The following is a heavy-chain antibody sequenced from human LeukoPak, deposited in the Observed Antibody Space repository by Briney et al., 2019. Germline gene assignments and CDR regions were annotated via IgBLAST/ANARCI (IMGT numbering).Heavy chain of an antibody. D-gene: IGHD3-22*01. CDR1: GFTVSSNY. V-gene: IGHV3-66*02. CDR3: ARDQFTRGLYYDSSGGFDY. J-gene: IGHJ4*02. CDR2: IYSGDST. Sequence: GGSLRLSCAASGFTVSSNYMSWVRQAPGKGLEWVSVIYSGDSTYYADSVKGRFTISRDNSKNTLYLQMNSLRAEDTAVYYCARDQFTRGLYYDSSGGFDYWGQGTLVTVSS.